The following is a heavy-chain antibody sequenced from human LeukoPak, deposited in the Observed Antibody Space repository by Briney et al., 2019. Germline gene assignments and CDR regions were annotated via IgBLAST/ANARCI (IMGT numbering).Heavy chain of an antibody. J-gene: IGHJ4*02. Sequence: GRSLRLSCAASGFTFSSYAMSWVRQAPGKGLEWVSAISGSGGSTYYADSVKGRFTISRDNSKNTLYLQMNSLRAEDTAVYYCAKDRVEGDYVGYFDYRGQGTLVTVSS. CDR1: GFTFSSYA. CDR3: AKDRVEGDYVGYFDY. CDR2: ISGSGGST. D-gene: IGHD4-23*01. V-gene: IGHV3-23*01.